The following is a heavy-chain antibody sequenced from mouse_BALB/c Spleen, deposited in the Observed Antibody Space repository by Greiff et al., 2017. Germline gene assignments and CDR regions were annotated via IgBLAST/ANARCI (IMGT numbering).Heavy chain of an antibody. J-gene: IGHJ4*01. CDR3: ARRGYDGYYDAMDY. CDR2: ISNGGGST. CDR1: GFTFSSYT. V-gene: IGHV5-12-2*01. Sequence: EVQLQESGGGLVQPGGSLKLSCAASGFTFSSYTMSWVRQTPEKRLEWVAYISNGGGSTYYPDTVKGRFTISRDNAKNTLYLQMSSLKSEDTAMYYCARRGYDGYYDAMDYWGQGTSVTVSS. D-gene: IGHD2-3*01.